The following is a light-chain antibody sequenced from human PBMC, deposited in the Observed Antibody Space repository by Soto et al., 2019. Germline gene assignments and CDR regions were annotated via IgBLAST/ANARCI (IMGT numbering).Light chain of an antibody. CDR2: AAS. Sequence: DIPLTQSPSFLSASVGDRVTITCRASQGIRSSLAWYQQKPGKVPKLLIYAASTLQSGVPSRFSGSGSGTEFTLTISSLQPEDFATYYCQQLNSYPLTFGPGTKVDI. CDR1: QGIRSS. V-gene: IGKV1-9*01. J-gene: IGKJ3*01. CDR3: QQLNSYPLT.